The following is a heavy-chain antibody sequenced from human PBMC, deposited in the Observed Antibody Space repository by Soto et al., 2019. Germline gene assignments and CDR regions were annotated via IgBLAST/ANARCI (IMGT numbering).Heavy chain of an antibody. Sequence: GGSLRLSCAASGFTFSSYEMNWVRQAPGKGLEWVSYISSSGRTIYYADSVKGRFTISRDNAKNSLYLQMNSLRAEDTAVYYCARDSRGGSWRAEYFQHWGQGTLVTVSS. CDR1: GFTFSSYE. CDR2: ISSSGRTI. V-gene: IGHV3-48*03. D-gene: IGHD6-13*01. J-gene: IGHJ1*01. CDR3: ARDSRGGSWRAEYFQH.